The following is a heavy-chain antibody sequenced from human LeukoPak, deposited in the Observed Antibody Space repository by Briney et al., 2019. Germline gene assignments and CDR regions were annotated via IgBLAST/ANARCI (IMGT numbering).Heavy chain of an antibody. CDR1: GFTFSSYA. V-gene: IGHV3-23*01. J-gene: IGHJ4*02. D-gene: IGHD3-22*01. Sequence: GGSLRLSCAASGFTFSSYAMSWVRQAPGKGLEWVSAISGSGGSTYYADSVKGRFTISRDNSKNTLYLQMNSLRAEDTAVYYCAKDPWGYYESSGYYVWGQGTLVTVSS. CDR3: AKDPWGYYESSGYYV. CDR2: ISGSGGST.